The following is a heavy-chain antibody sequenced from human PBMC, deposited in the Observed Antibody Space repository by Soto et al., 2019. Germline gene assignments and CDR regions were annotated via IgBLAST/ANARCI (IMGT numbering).Heavy chain of an antibody. CDR2: IYYSGST. V-gene: IGHV4-39*01. Sequence: SETLSLTCTVSGGSISSSSYYWGWIRQPPGKGLEWIGSIYYSGSTYYNPSLKSRVTISVDTSKNQFSLKLSSVTAADTAVYYCARQEDEDYGDPNWYFDLWGRGTLVTVSS. J-gene: IGHJ2*01. CDR1: GGSISSSSYY. D-gene: IGHD4-17*01. CDR3: ARQEDEDYGDPNWYFDL.